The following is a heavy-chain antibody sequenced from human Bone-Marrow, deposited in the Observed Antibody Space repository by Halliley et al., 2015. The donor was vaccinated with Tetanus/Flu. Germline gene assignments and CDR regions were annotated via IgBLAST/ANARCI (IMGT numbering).Heavy chain of an antibody. V-gene: IGHV3-74*01. J-gene: IGHJ4*02. Sequence: WVSHINSDESSTTYAGSVKGRITISRDNARNTLYLQMNSLRAEDTAVYYCARDIASSGSFSDWGQGTLVTVSS. CDR2: INSDESST. D-gene: IGHD1-26*01. CDR3: ARDIASSGSFSD.